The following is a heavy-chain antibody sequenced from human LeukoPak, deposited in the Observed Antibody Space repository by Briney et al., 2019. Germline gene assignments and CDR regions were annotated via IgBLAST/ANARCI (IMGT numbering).Heavy chain of an antibody. J-gene: IGHJ4*02. CDR1: GFTFTNYW. V-gene: IGHV3-74*01. Sequence: GGSLRLSCAASGFTFTNYWMHWVRQAPGKGLVWVSGINHDGTGTYYADSVKGRFTISRDNAKNTVDLQMNGLRAEDTTVYYCATVGEYWGQGTLVTVSS. D-gene: IGHD1-26*01. CDR3: ATVGEY. CDR2: INHDGTGT.